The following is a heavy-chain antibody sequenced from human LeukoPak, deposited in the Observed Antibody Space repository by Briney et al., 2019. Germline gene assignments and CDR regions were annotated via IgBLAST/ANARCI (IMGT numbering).Heavy chain of an antibody. Sequence: SETLSLTCSVSDGSINSYYWNWIRRPPGKGLEWIGYIYYNGNTNYSPSLKSRVTVSVDTSKNLFSLKVSSVTAADTAVYYCARGRSNYYGMDVWGQGTTVTVSS. CDR2: IYYNGNT. V-gene: IGHV4-59*01. CDR1: DGSINSYY. D-gene: IGHD1-26*01. J-gene: IGHJ6*02. CDR3: ARGRSNYYGMDV.